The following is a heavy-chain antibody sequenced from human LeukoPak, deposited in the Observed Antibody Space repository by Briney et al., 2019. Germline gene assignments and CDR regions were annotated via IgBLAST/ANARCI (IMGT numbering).Heavy chain of an antibody. D-gene: IGHD3-10*01. CDR3: ARDRSPMVRGVISY. V-gene: IGHV3-30*03. Sequence: GRSLRLSCSASGFNLISYGMHWVRQAPGKGLEWVAVISYDGSNKYYADSVKGRFTISRDNSKNTLYLQMNSLRAEDTAVYYCARDRSPMVRGVISYWGQGTLVTVSS. CDR1: GFNLISYG. J-gene: IGHJ4*02. CDR2: ISYDGSNK.